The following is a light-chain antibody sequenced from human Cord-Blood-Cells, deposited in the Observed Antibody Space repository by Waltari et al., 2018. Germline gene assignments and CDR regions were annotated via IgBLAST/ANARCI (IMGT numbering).Light chain of an antibody. CDR3: SSYTSSSTLV. Sequence: QSALTQPASASGSPGQSITISCTGTSRDLGGENYVPWYQQHPGKAPELMIYDVSNRPSGVSNRSSGSKSGNTASLTISGLQAEDEADYYCSSYTSSSTLVFGTGTKVTVL. CDR2: DVS. J-gene: IGLJ1*01. V-gene: IGLV2-14*03. CDR1: SRDLGGENY.